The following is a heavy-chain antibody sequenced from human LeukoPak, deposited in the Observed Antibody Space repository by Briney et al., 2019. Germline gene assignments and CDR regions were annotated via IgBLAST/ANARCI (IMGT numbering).Heavy chain of an antibody. Sequence: PSESLSLTCTVSGGSISSYYWSWIRQPPGKGRECIGYIYNSGSTNYNPSLKSRVSISVDTSKNQFSLKLRSVTAADTAVYYCARSAIDAFDIWGQGTMVTVSS. D-gene: IGHD6-25*01. V-gene: IGHV4-59*08. CDR2: IYNSGST. CDR3: ARSAIDAFDI. J-gene: IGHJ3*02. CDR1: GGSISSYY.